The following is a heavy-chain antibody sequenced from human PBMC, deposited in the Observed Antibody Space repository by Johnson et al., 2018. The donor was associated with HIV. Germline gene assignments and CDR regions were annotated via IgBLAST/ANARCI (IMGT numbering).Heavy chain of an antibody. D-gene: IGHD3-10*01. CDR1: GFTFSSYG. CDR3: ATIMSYYGRGAFDI. V-gene: IGHV3-30*03. CDR2: ISYDGTNN. J-gene: IGHJ3*02. Sequence: QVQLVESGGGVVQPGRSLRLSCAASGFTFSSYGMHWVRQAPGKGLEWVAVISYDGTNNYFADSVKGRFTISRDNSKLLLQMNSLRAEDTAVYYCATIMSYYGRGAFDIWGQGTVVTVST.